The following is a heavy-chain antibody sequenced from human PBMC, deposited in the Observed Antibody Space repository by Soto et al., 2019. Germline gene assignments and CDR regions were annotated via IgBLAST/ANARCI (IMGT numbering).Heavy chain of an antibody. J-gene: IGHJ6*03. CDR2: IYHSGST. V-gene: IGHV4-4*02. D-gene: IGHD6-13*01. CDR3: AREAAAAGSYYYYYMDV. Sequence: SETLSLTCSVSSGSISSSNWWSWVRQPPGKGLEWIREIYHSGSTNYNPSLKSRVTISVDKSKNQFSLKLSSVPAADTAVYYCAREAAAAGSYYYYYMDVWGKGTTVTVSS. CDR1: SGSISSSNW.